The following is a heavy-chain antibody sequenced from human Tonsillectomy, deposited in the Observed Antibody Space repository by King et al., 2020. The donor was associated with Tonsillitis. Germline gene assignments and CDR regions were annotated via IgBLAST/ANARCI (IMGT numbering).Heavy chain of an antibody. Sequence: VQLVQSGAEVKKPGSSVKVSCKASGGTFSSYAISWVRPAPGQGLEWMGRIIPILGIANYAQKFQGRVTITADKSTSTAYMELSSLRSEDTAVYYCASSGDYFAFDIWGQGTMVTVSS. CDR3: ASSGDYFAFDI. D-gene: IGHD4-17*01. J-gene: IGHJ3*02. V-gene: IGHV1-69*04. CDR2: IIPILGIA. CDR1: GGTFSSYA.